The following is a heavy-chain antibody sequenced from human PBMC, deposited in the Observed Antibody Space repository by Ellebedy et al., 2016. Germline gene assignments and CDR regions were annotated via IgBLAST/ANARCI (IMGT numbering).Heavy chain of an antibody. D-gene: IGHD2-2*02. CDR2: IKSKTDGGTT. CDR3: TTVGELGYCSSTSCYIPHDAFDI. J-gene: IGHJ3*02. V-gene: IGHV3-15*01. CDR1: GFTFSNAW. Sequence: GGSLRLXXAASGFTFSNAWMSWVRQAPGKGLEWVGRIKSKTDGGTTDYAAPVKGRFTISRDDSKNTLYLQMNSLKTEDTAVYYCTTVGELGYCSSTSCYIPHDAFDIWGQGTMVTVSS.